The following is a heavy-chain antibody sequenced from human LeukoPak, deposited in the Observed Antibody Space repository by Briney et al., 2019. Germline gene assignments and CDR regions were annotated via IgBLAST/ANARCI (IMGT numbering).Heavy chain of an antibody. CDR1: GYTFTSCG. D-gene: IGHD3-22*01. CDR3: ARDLYYYDSSGYFFPFDY. Sequence: GASVKVSCKASGYTFTSCGISWVRQAPGQGLEWMGWISAYNGNTNYAQKLQGRVTMTTDTSTSTAYMELRSLRSDDTAVYYCARDLYYYDSSGYFFPFDYWGQGTLVTVSS. J-gene: IGHJ4*02. CDR2: ISAYNGNT. V-gene: IGHV1-18*01.